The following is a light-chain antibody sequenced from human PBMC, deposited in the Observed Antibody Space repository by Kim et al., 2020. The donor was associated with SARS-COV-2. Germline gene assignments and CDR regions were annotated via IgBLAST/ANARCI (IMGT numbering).Light chain of an antibody. CDR2: GKN. V-gene: IGLV3-19*01. CDR3: NCRESNHWV. J-gene: IGLJ3*02. CDR1: SLRSHY. Sequence: SSELTQDPTVSVALGQTVRITCQGDSLRSHYASWYHQKPGQAPVLVIYGKNNRPSGIPDRFSGSTSGNTASLTITGAQAEDYYCNCRESNHWVFGGGTQLTVL.